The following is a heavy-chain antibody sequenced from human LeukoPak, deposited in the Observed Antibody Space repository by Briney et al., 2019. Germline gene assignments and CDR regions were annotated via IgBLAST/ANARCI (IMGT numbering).Heavy chain of an antibody. D-gene: IGHD4-17*01. CDR1: GFTFSSYG. Sequence: GRSLRLSCAASGFTFSSYGMHWVRQAPGKGREWVAVISYDGSNNYYADSVKGRFTISRDNSKNTLYLQMNSLRAEDTAVYYCAKGGYGDLLVDYWGQGTLVTVSS. J-gene: IGHJ4*02. V-gene: IGHV3-30*18. CDR3: AKGGYGDLLVDY. CDR2: ISYDGSNN.